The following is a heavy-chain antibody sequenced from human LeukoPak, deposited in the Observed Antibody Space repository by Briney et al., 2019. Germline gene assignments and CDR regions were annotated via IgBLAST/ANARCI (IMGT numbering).Heavy chain of an antibody. J-gene: IGHJ4*02. Sequence: EASVKVSCKASGYTFTSYAISWVRQVPGQGLEWMGGIIPIFGTANYAQKFQGRVTITADESTSTAYMELSSLRSEDTAVYYCAREGPKPGGEENYCSGGSCYWGLDYWGQGTLVTVSS. V-gene: IGHV1-69*13. CDR1: GYTFTSYA. CDR2: IIPIFGTA. CDR3: AREGPKPGGEENYCSGGSCYWGLDY. D-gene: IGHD2-15*01.